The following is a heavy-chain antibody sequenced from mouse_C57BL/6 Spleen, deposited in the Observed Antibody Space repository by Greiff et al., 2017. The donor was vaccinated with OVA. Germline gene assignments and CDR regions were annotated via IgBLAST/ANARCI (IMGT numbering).Heavy chain of an antibody. J-gene: IGHJ2*01. V-gene: IGHV5-17*01. CDR3: ARGDYGYFDY. Sequence: DVKLVESGGGLVKPGGSLKLSCAASGFTFSDYGMHWVRQAPEKGLEWVAYISSGSSTIYYAATVKGRFTISRDNAKYTLFLQMTSLRSEDTAMYYCARGDYGYFDYWGQGTTLTVSS. CDR1: GFTFSDYG. D-gene: IGHD2-4*01. CDR2: ISSGSSTI.